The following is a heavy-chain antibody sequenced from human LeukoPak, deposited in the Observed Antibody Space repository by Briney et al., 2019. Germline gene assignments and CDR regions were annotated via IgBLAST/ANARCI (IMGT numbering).Heavy chain of an antibody. V-gene: IGHV4-59*01. J-gene: IGHJ6*03. CDR1: GASISSYY. CDR2: IYYSGST. D-gene: IGHD6-19*01. Sequence: SETLSLTCTVSGASISSYYWSWIRQPPGKGLEWIGYIYYSGSTNYNPSLKSRVTISVDTSKNQFSLKLSSVTAADTAVYYCARGAGSSGWSYYYYMDVWGKGTTVTISS. CDR3: ARGAGSSGWSYYYYMDV.